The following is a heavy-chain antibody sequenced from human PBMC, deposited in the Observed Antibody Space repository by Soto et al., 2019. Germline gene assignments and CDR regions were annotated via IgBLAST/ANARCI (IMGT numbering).Heavy chain of an antibody. CDR2: ISAYNGNT. J-gene: IGHJ4*02. CDR1: GYTFTSYG. CDR3: ARDTYYDSSGYYPIFDY. D-gene: IGHD3-22*01. V-gene: IGHV1-18*01. Sequence: ASVKVSCKASGYTFTSYGISWVRQAPGQGLEWMGWISAYNGNTDYAQNLQGRVTMTTDTSTSTAYMELRSLRSDDTAVYYCARDTYYDSSGYYPIFDYWGQGTLVTVSS.